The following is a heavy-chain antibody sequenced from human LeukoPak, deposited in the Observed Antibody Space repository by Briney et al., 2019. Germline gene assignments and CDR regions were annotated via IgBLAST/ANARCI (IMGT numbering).Heavy chain of an antibody. CDR3: AKGFCSSTSCYKVGYYGMDV. V-gene: IGHV3-23*01. D-gene: IGHD2-2*02. CDR1: GSTFSSYA. J-gene: IGHJ6*02. Sequence: PGGSLRLSCAASGSTFSSYAMSWVRQAPGKGLEWVSAISGSGGSTYYADSVKGRFTISRDNSKNTLYLQMNSLRAEDTAVYYCAKGFCSSTSCYKVGYYGMDVWGQGTTVTVSS. CDR2: ISGSGGST.